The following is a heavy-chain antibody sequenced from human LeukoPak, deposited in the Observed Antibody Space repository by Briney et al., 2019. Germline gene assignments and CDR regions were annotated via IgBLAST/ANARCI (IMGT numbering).Heavy chain of an antibody. CDR2: IIPILGIA. CDR1: RGTFSSYA. CDR3: ASETGEDSSGYYSDY. V-gene: IGHV1-69*04. Sequence: ASVKVSCKASRGTFSSYAISWVRQAPGQGLEWMGRIIPILGIANYAQKFQGRVTITADKSTSTAYMELGSLRSEDTAVYYCASETGEDSSGYYSDYWGQGTLVTVSS. D-gene: IGHD3-22*01. J-gene: IGHJ4*02.